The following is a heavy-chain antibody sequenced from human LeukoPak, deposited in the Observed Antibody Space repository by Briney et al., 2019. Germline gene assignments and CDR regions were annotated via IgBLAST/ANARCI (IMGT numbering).Heavy chain of an antibody. J-gene: IGHJ4*02. D-gene: IGHD5-24*01. CDR2: IYYSGST. CDR3: ARGRWLTYVDY. V-gene: IGHV4-59*01. Sequence: GSLRLSCAASGFTFSSYWMSWVRQAPGKGLEWIGYIYYSGSTNYNPSLKSRVTISVDTSKNQFSLKLSSVTAADTAVYYCARGRWLTYVDYWGQGTLVTVSS. CDR1: GFTFSSYW.